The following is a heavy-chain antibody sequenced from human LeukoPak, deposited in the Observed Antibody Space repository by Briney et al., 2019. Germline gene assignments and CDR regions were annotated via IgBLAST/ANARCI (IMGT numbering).Heavy chain of an antibody. CDR3: AREGVVTTVDYYYYYGMDV. J-gene: IGHJ6*02. CDR1: GFTVSSNY. V-gene: IGHV3-53*01. Sequence: PGGSLRLSCAASGFTVSSNYMSWVRQAPGKGLEWVSVIYSGGSTYYADSVKGRFTISRDNAKNSLYLQMNSLRAEDTAVYYCAREGVVTTVDYYYYYGMDVWGQGTTVTVSS. CDR2: IYSGGST. D-gene: IGHD4-23*01.